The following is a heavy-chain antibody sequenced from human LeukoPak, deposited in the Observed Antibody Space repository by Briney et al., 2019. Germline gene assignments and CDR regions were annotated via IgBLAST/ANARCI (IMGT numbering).Heavy chain of an antibody. Sequence: GGSLRFSCAASGFTFSSYEMNGVRQAPGKGLEWVSYISSSGSTIYYADSVKGRFTISRDNAKNSLYLQMNSLRAEDTAVYYCARDQSSSWSFDNGGQETLVTVSS. CDR2: ISSSGSTI. J-gene: IGHJ4*02. CDR3: ARDQSSSWSFDN. CDR1: GFTFSSYE. D-gene: IGHD6-13*01. V-gene: IGHV3-48*03.